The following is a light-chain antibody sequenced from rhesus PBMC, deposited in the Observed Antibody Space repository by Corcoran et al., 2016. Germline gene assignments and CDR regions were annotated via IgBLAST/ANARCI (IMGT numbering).Light chain of an antibody. CDR2: YAL. CDR3: QQHNTYPRT. J-gene: IGKJ1*01. V-gene: IGKV1S14*01. CDR1: QGINNY. Sequence: DIQMTQSPSSLSASVGDIVTITCRASQGINNYLAWSQYKPGKAPKPLIYYALKLESGVPSRFSGSGSRTDFTLTIDSLRPEDFAIYYCQQHNTYPRTFGQGTKVEIK.